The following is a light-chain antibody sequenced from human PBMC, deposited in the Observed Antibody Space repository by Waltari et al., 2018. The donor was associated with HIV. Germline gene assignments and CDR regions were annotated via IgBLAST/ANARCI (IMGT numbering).Light chain of an antibody. CDR3: QQYGSSLVT. J-gene: IGKJ4*01. V-gene: IGKV3-20*01. CDR1: QSVSSSY. CDR2: GAS. Sequence: EIVLTQSPGTLSLSPGERATLSCRASQSVSSSYLAWYQQKPGPAPRLLIYGASSSATDIPDRFRWSGSGTDFTLTISRLGPEDFAVYYCQQYGSSLVTFGGGTKVEIK.